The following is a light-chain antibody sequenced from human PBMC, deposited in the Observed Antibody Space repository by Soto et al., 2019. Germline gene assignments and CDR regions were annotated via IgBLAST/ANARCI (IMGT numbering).Light chain of an antibody. CDR3: QQLRMYPST. Sequence: DIQMTQSPSTLSASVGDRVTITCRASRSISNWLAWYQQRPGVAPKLLISDASILQSGVPSRFSGSGSGTEFALTITSLQAEDFATYYCQQLRMYPSTFGGGTKVDIK. J-gene: IGKJ4*01. CDR1: RSISNW. V-gene: IGKV1-5*01. CDR2: DAS.